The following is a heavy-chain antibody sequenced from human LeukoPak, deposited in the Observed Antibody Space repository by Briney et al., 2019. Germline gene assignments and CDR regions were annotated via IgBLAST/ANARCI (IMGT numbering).Heavy chain of an antibody. Sequence: GRSLRLSCAASGFTFSSSGMHWVRQAPGKGLEWVAIISYDGNNKYYADSVKGRFTMSRDNSKNTLYLQMNSLRAEDTAVYYCAKDRNDTQKGLYYFDYWGQGTLVTVSS. CDR3: AKDRNDTQKGLYYFDY. D-gene: IGHD3-22*01. CDR2: ISYDGNNK. J-gene: IGHJ4*02. V-gene: IGHV3-30*18. CDR1: GFTFSSSG.